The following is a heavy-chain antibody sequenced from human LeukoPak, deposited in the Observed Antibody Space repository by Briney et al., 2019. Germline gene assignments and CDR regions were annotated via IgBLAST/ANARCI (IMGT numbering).Heavy chain of an antibody. J-gene: IGHJ4*02. CDR3: AKRSDYSTNGNYFDS. D-gene: IGHD4-11*01. V-gene: IGHV3-23*01. CDR1: GFTFSSYG. CDR2: ISGRDTNT. Sequence: GGSLTLSCAASGFTFSSYGMSWVRQAPGKGLEWVSTISGRDTNTYYADSVEGRFTISRDNSKNTLYLQMNSLRAEDTAVFYCAKRSDYSTNGNYFDSWGQGTPVTVSS.